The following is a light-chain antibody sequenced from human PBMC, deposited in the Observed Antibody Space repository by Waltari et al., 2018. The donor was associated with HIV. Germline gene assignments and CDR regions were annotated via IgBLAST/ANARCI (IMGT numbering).Light chain of an antibody. CDR3: HMWDTTRVL. J-gene: IGLJ2*01. Sequence: SYVLTQPPSVSVAPGKTASITCAGTNLQSNSVHWYLQKAGQAPVLVIFDDSDRRSGIPERFSGSKSGKTATLTISRVEAGDEADYYCHMWDTTRVLFGGGTKLTVL. V-gene: IGLV3-21*04. CDR2: DDS. CDR1: NLQSNS.